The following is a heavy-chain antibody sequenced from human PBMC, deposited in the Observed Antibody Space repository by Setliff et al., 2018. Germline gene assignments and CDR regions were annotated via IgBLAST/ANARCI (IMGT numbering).Heavy chain of an antibody. D-gene: IGHD5-18*01. CDR1: GYTFTSCD. J-gene: IGHJ4*02. V-gene: IGHV1-8*02. CDR3: ARRVGSVGIQLPDY. Sequence: GASVKVSCKASGYTFTSCDINWVRQATGQGLEWMGWMNPNSGNTGYAQKFQGRVTMTRNTSISTAYMELSSLRSEDTAVYYCARRVGSVGIQLPDYWARERWSPSPQ. CDR2: MNPNSGNT.